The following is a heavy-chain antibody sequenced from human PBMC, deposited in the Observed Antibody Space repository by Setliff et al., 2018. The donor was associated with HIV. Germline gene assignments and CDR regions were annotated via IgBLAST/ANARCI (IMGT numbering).Heavy chain of an antibody. D-gene: IGHD3-22*01. CDR2: IYQTGSI. V-gene: IGHV4-38-2*02. Sequence: SETLSLTCSVSGYSISNGYYWGWFRQSPGKGLEWIATIYQTGSIYYNPSLQNRVTLLLDMSKNQFSLKLSSVTAADAAVYYCASRVYYYDSSGYLREEGFDPWGQGTLVTVSS. CDR1: GYSISNGYY. J-gene: IGHJ5*02. CDR3: ASRVYYYDSSGYLREEGFDP.